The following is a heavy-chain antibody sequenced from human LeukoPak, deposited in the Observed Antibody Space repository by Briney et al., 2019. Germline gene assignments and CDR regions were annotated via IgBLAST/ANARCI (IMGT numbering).Heavy chain of an antibody. CDR2: IKSKTDSGTT. CDR1: GFTFSNAW. CDR3: TTSRLPGGYSYGHFDY. Sequence: GGSLRLSCAASGFTFSNAWMSWVRQAPGKGLEWVGRIKSKTDSGTTDYAAPVKGRFTISRDDSKNTLYLQMNSLKTEDTAVYYCTTSRLPGGYSYGHFDYWGQGTLVTVSS. V-gene: IGHV3-15*01. D-gene: IGHD5-18*01. J-gene: IGHJ4*02.